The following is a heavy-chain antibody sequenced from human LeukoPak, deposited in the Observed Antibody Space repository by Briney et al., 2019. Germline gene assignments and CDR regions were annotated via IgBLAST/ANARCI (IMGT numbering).Heavy chain of an antibody. CDR1: GFTFSSYA. Sequence: GGSLRLSCAASGFTFSSYAMSWVRQAPGKGLEWVSSISSSGGSTYYADSVKGRFTISRDNAKNSLYLQMNSLRAEDTAVYYCARDTLRYSYGYFDYWGQGTLVTVSS. CDR2: ISSSGGST. D-gene: IGHD5-18*01. CDR3: ARDTLRYSYGYFDY. J-gene: IGHJ4*02. V-gene: IGHV3-23*01.